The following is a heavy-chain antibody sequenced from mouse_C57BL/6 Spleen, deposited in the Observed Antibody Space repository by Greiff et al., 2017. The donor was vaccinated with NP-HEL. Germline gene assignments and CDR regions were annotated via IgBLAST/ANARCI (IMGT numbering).Heavy chain of an antibody. D-gene: IGHD2-3*01. J-gene: IGHJ3*01. CDR3: ARNPDGYYLAY. CDR2: IYPGSGNT. CDR1: GYSFTSYS. V-gene: IGHV1-66*01. Sequence: VQLQQSGPELVKPGASVKISCKASGYSFTSYSIHWVKQRPGQGLEWIGWIYPGSGNTKYNEKFKGKATLTADTSSSTAYMQLSSLTSEDSAVYYSARNPDGYYLAYWGQGTLVTVSA.